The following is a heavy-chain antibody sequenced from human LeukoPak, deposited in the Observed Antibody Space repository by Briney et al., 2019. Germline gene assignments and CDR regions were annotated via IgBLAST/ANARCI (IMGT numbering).Heavy chain of an antibody. D-gene: IGHD3-22*01. V-gene: IGHV3-64*01. J-gene: IGHJ4*02. Sequence: GGSLRLSCVASGFTFSSYEMNWVRQAPGKGLEWVSAISSNGGSTYYANSVKGRFTISRDNSKNTLYLQMGSLRAEDMAVYYCARGYDSSGSGGYWGQGTLVTVSS. CDR3: ARGYDSSGSGGY. CDR2: ISSNGGST. CDR1: GFTFSSYE.